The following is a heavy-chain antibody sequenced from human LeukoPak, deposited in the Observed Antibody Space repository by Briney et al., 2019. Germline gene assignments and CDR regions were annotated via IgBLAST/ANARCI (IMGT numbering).Heavy chain of an antibody. CDR1: GYTFTSYG. CDR2: ISAYNGNT. D-gene: IGHD1-7*01. J-gene: IGHJ5*02. CDR3: ARGRLSTGTMFDP. Sequence: GAPVKVSRKASGYTFTSYGISWLRQAPGQGLEWMGWISAYNGNTNYAQKLQGRVTMTTDTSTSTAYMDLRSLRSDDTAVYYCARGRLSTGTMFDPWGQGTLVTVSS. V-gene: IGHV1-18*01.